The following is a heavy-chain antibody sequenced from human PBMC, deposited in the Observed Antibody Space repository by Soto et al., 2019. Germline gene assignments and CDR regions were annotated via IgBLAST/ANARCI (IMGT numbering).Heavy chain of an antibody. J-gene: IGHJ5*02. D-gene: IGHD2-8*01. CDR1: GVSISSSNW. CDR3: ARCLHCSNGGRFDP. CDR2: MYPCGGT. Sequence: QVQLQESGPGLVTPSGTLSLTCTVSGVSISSSNWWTWVRQAPGKGLEWIGEMYPCGGTTYNPALQNRVTISVDSSKNHLSLTLTSVTAADTAVYYCARCLHCSNGGRFDPWGRGALVTVSS. V-gene: IGHV4-4*02.